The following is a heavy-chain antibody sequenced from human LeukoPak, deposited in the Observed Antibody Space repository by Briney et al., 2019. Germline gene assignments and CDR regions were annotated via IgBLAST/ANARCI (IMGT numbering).Heavy chain of an antibody. Sequence: PSQTLSLTCTVSGGSISSGSYYWSWIRQPAGKGLEWIGRIYTSGSTNYNPSLKSRVTISVDTSKNQFSLKLSSVTAADTAVYYCARHRGYCSTISCYGDNWFDPWGQGTLVTVSS. CDR3: ARHRGYCSTISCYGDNWFDP. CDR2: IYTSGST. D-gene: IGHD2-2*01. CDR1: GGSISSGSYY. J-gene: IGHJ5*02. V-gene: IGHV4-61*02.